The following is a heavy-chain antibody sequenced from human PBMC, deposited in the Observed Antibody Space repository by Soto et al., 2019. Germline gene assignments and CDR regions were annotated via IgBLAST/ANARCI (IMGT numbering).Heavy chain of an antibody. CDR3: ASLVRTGWFDP. J-gene: IGHJ5*02. CDR1: GGSISNYY. V-gene: IGHV4-59*01. CDR2: IYYSGSA. Sequence: SETLSLTCTVSGGSISNYYWSWIRQPPGMKLEYIGYIYYSGSANYSPSLKSRVTMSVDTSKNQFSLKLSSVTAADTAVYYCASLVRTGWFDPWGQGTLVTVSS. D-gene: IGHD2-8*02.